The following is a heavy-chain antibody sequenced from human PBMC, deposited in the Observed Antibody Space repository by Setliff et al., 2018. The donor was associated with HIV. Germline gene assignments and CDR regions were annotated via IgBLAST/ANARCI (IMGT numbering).Heavy chain of an antibody. J-gene: IGHJ4*02. CDR1: GYTFTNNG. D-gene: IGHD5-18*01. Sequence: ASVKVSCKASGYTFTNNGINWVRQAPGQGLEWMGWISGDNGNTKYAQKLQGRVTMTTDTSTSTAYMELRNLRSDDTAMYYCSRGQVVGYTYSGIELWGQGTLVTVSS. V-gene: IGHV1-18*01. CDR3: SRGQVVGYTYSGIEL. CDR2: ISGDNGNT.